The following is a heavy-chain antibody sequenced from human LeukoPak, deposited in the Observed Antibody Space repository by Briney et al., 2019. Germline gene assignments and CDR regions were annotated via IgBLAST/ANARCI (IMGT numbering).Heavy chain of an antibody. Sequence: SETLSLTCTVSGGSLSGYYWNWVRQPPGKGLEWIGHVSSSGATDYNPSLKTRVAMSIDTSKNQFSLKLSSVTAADTAVYYCARDRRRDGYNFDYWGQGTLVTVSS. CDR1: GGSLSGYY. J-gene: IGHJ4*02. CDR3: ARDRRRDGYNFDY. D-gene: IGHD5-24*01. CDR2: VSSSGAT. V-gene: IGHV4-4*07.